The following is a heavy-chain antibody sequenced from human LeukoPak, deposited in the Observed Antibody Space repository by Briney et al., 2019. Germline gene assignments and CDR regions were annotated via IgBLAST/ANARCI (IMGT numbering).Heavy chain of an antibody. Sequence: ASVTVSCTASGYTFTSYGISWVRQAPGQGLEWMGWISAYNGNTNYAQKLQGRVTMTTDTSTSTAYMELRSLRSDDTAVYYCARDLVRGVMGYWGQGTLVTVSS. V-gene: IGHV1-18*01. CDR2: ISAYNGNT. D-gene: IGHD3-10*01. J-gene: IGHJ4*02. CDR1: GYTFTSYG. CDR3: ARDLVRGVMGY.